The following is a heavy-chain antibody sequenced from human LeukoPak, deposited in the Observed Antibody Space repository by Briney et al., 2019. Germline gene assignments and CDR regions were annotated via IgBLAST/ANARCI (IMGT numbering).Heavy chain of an antibody. CDR2: INSDGSST. D-gene: IGHD3-22*01. V-gene: IGHV3-74*01. Sequence: GGSLRLSCAASGFTFSSYWMHWVRQAPGKGLVWVSRINSDGSSTSYADSVKGRFTISRDNAKNTLYLQMNSLRAEDTAVYYCARDYYDSSGHYRYFDYWGQGTLVTVSS. CDR1: GFTFSSYW. J-gene: IGHJ4*02. CDR3: ARDYYDSSGHYRYFDY.